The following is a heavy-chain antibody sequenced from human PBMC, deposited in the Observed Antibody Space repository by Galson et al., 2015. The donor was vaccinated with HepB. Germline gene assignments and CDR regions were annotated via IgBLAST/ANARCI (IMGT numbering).Heavy chain of an antibody. CDR1: GFTFSSYA. D-gene: IGHD3-10*01. CDR3: AREVLGSGSFDY. CDR2: ISGSGGST. Sequence: SLRLSCAASGFTFSSYAMSWVRQAPGKGLEWVSAISGSGGSTYYADSVKGRFTISRDNSKNTLYLQMNSLRAEDTAVYYCAREVLGSGSFDYWGQGTLVTVSS. V-gene: IGHV3-23*01. J-gene: IGHJ4*02.